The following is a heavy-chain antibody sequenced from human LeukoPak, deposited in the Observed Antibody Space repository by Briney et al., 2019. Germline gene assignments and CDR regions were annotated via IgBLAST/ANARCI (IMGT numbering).Heavy chain of an antibody. D-gene: IGHD4-17*01. CDR1: GGSINSRSHY. Sequence: PSETLSLTCTVSGGSINSRSHYWSWIRQPPGQGLEWIGEINHSGSTSYNPSLESRATVSVDTSKNQFSLKLTSMTAADTAVYFCARTTVITPSAFDLWGQGTSVTVSS. CDR3: ARTTVITPSAFDL. CDR2: INHSGST. J-gene: IGHJ3*01. V-gene: IGHV4-39*07.